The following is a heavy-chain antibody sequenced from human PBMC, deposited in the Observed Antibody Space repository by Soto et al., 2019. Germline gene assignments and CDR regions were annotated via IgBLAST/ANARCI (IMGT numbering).Heavy chain of an antibody. D-gene: IGHD4-17*01. CDR1: GYTFTNYD. Sequence: QVQLVQSGAEVKKPGASVKVSCKASGYTFTNYDINWVRQATGQGLEWMGWMNPNSGNTGYPQKFQGRVTMTRNTSISTAYMQRIRLRSEDTAVYYCARTLYGDNVDYWGQGTLVTVSS. J-gene: IGHJ4*02. V-gene: IGHV1-8*01. CDR3: ARTLYGDNVDY. CDR2: MNPNSGNT.